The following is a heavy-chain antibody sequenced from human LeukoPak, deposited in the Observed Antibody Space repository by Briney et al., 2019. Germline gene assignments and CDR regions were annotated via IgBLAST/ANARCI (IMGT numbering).Heavy chain of an antibody. Sequence: AAVKVSCKASGYTFTSYGNSWVRQGPGQGHEWMGWISAYNGNTNYAQKLQGRVTMTTDTSTSTAYMELRSLRSDDTAVYYCARDFGEHLFDYWGQGTLVTVSS. V-gene: IGHV1-18*04. CDR2: ISAYNGNT. CDR3: ARDFGEHLFDY. CDR1: GYTFTSYG. D-gene: IGHD2-21*01. J-gene: IGHJ4*02.